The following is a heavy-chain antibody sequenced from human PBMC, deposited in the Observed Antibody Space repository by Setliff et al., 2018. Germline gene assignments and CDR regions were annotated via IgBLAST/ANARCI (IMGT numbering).Heavy chain of an antibody. V-gene: IGHV3-20*04. CDR1: GFTFSSYW. D-gene: IGHD3-16*01. J-gene: IGHJ4*02. Sequence: PGGSLRLSCAASGFTFSSYWMHWVRQAPGKGLEWVSGINWSGGSTNYADSVKGRFTTSRDNAKNTLYLQMNSLRAEDTAIYYCARTTGYRLEGDFDYWGQGTLVTVSS. CDR3: ARTTGYRLEGDFDY. CDR2: INWSGGST.